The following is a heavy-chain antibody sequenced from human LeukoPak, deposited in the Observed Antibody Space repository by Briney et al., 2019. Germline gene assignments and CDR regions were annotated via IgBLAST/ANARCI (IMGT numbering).Heavy chain of an antibody. CDR2: INHSGST. Sequence: GSLRLSCAASGFTFSSYWMSWIRQPPGKGLEWIGEINHSGSTNYNPSLKSRVTISVDTSKNQFSLKLSSVTAADTAVYYCARSKSRGGFDIWGQGTMVTVSS. D-gene: IGHD3-16*01. V-gene: IGHV4-34*01. CDR1: GFTFSSYW. CDR3: ARSKSRGGFDI. J-gene: IGHJ3*02.